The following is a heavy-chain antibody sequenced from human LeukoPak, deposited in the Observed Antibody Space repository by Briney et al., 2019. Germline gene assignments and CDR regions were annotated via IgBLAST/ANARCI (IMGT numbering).Heavy chain of an antibody. Sequence: PGGSLRLSCAASGFTFSSYTMSWVRQAPGKGLEWVPAISGSGGSTYYADSVKGRFTISRHNSKNTLYLQMNSLRAEDTAVYYCAKSTYYYDSSGYLYAFDIWGQGTMVTVSS. CDR2: ISGSGGST. CDR1: GFTFSSYT. V-gene: IGHV3-23*01. D-gene: IGHD3-22*01. J-gene: IGHJ3*02. CDR3: AKSTYYYDSSGYLYAFDI.